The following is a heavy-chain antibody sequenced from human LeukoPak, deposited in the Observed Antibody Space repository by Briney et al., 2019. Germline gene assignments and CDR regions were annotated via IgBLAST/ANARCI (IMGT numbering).Heavy chain of an antibody. J-gene: IGHJ4*02. Sequence: GGSLRLSCAASKFTFRNYAMSWVRQAPGKGLEWVSAISGSGGNTYYADSVKGRFTISRDNSKNTLYLQMNILRADDTALYYCAKKYGSGNYYNPPQFDYWGQGTLVTVSS. D-gene: IGHD3-10*01. V-gene: IGHV3-23*01. CDR3: AKKYGSGNYYNPPQFDY. CDR2: ISGSGGNT. CDR1: KFTFRNYA.